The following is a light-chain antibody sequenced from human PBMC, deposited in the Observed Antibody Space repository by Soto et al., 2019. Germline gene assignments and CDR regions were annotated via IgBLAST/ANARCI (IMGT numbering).Light chain of an antibody. CDR2: NSN. CDR1: SSNIGSNT. V-gene: IGLV1-44*01. J-gene: IGLJ2*01. CDR3: TAWDDGLNGVL. Sequence: QSVLTQPPSASGTPGQRVTISCSGSSSNIGSNTVNWYQQLPGTAPKLVIYNSNQRPSGVPDRFSGSKSGTSASLAISGLQSEDEADYYCTAWDDGLNGVLLGGGTQLTVL.